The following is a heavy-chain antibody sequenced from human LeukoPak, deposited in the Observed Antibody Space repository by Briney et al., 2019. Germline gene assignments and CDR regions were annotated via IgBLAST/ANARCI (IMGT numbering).Heavy chain of an antibody. CDR1: GFTFSTYW. D-gene: IGHD3-22*01. CDR2: IKQDGSEK. CDR3: AGGQTYYYDTSGHYPLDY. V-gene: IGHV3-7*01. J-gene: IGHJ4*02. Sequence: GGSLRLSCAASGFTFSTYWMTWVRQAPGKGLEWVANIKQDGSEKYYVDSVKGRFTISRDNAKNSLYLQMNSLRAEDTAVYYCAGGQTYYYDTSGHYPLDYWGQGTLATVSS.